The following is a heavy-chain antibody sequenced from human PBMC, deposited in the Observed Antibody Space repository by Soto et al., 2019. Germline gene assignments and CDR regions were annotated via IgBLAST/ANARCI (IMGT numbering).Heavy chain of an antibody. CDR3: SHGSCSSADCYPNPYLDY. CDR2: IYWDDDE. CDR1: GFSLSTTAEG. J-gene: IGHJ4*02. V-gene: IGHV2-5*02. Sequence: QITLKESGPTLVKPTQTLTLICNFSGFSLSTTAEGVGWIRQPPGKALEWLALIYWDDDERYSPSLKSRLTITKDTSKNQVVLTMTNVDPVDTATYYWSHGSCSSADCYPNPYLDYWGQGILVTVSS. D-gene: IGHD2-2*01.